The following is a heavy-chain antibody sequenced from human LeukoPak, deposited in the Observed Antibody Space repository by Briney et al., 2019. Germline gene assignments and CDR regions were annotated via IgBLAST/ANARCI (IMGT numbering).Heavy chain of an antibody. V-gene: IGHV3-23*01. Sequence: QTGGSLRLSCAASGFTFSSYAMSWVRQAPGKGLEWVSAISGSGGSTYYADSVKGRFTISRDNSKNTLYLQMNSLRAEDTAVYFCTRDQHGDYALQYWYFDLWGRGTLVTVSS. CDR3: TRDQHGDYALQYWYFDL. D-gene: IGHD4-17*01. CDR1: GFTFSSYA. CDR2: ISGSGGST. J-gene: IGHJ2*01.